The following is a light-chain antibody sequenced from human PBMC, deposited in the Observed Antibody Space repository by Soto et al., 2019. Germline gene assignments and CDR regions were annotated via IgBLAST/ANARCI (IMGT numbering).Light chain of an antibody. CDR1: SSDVGGYKY. J-gene: IGLJ1*01. CDR3: SSYAGINNLGV. V-gene: IGLV2-8*01. CDR2: EVN. Sequence: QSALTQPPSASGSPGQSVTISCTGTSSDVGGYKYVSWNQQHPGKTPKLMIFEVNKRPSGVPDRFSGSKSGNTASLTVSGLQAEDEADYYCSSYAGINNLGVFRTGTKLTVL.